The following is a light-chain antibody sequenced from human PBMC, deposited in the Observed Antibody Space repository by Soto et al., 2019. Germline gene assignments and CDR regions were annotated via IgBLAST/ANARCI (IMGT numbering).Light chain of an antibody. Sequence: DIQMTQSPSSLAASGGGTVTLTCRASETITTFLNWYQQKSGRAPQLLIYAASSLQSGVPPRFSGSGSGTEFTLTISSLRPEDFATYYCQQSYITPHTFGPGTKVDIK. CDR3: QQSYITPHT. CDR1: ETITTF. CDR2: AAS. J-gene: IGKJ2*01. V-gene: IGKV1-39*01.